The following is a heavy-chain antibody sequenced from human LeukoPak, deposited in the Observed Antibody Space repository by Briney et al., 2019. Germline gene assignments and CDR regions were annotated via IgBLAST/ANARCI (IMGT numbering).Heavy chain of an antibody. J-gene: IGHJ1*01. D-gene: IGHD2-15*01. CDR2: IPDDGSET. Sequence: SGGSLRLSCAASGFNFSIHWMTWVRQAPGKGLEWVANIPDDGSETNYVDSVKGRFIISRDNAKNSLSLQMSSLREEDTALYYCARGWAAIPDWGQGTLVTVSS. CDR1: GFNFSIHW. V-gene: IGHV3-7*01. CDR3: ARGWAAIPD.